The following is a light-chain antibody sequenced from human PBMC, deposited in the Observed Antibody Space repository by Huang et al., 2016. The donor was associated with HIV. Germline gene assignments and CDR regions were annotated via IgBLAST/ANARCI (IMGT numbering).Light chain of an antibody. CDR1: QDINTY. CDR3: QQSFDTRPT. CDR2: SVS. Sequence: IQMTQSPSSLSASVGDRGTITCRASQDINTYLKWYQQKPGKAPKLLLYSVSIFPSGIPSRCWGSGAGTEFTLTITSLEPEDFATYYCQQSFDTRPTFGGGTRVEI. V-gene: IGKV1-39*01. J-gene: IGKJ4*01.